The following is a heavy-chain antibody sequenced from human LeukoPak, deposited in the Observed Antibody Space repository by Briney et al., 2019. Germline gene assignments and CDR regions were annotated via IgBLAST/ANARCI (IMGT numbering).Heavy chain of an antibody. D-gene: IGHD6-19*01. Sequence: KPSETLSLTCAVYGGSFSGYYWSWIRQPPGKGLEWIGEINHSGSTNYNPSLKSRVTISVDTSKNQFSLKLSSVTAADTAVYYCARSSSGSPEGGFDYWGQGTLVTVSS. CDR1: GGSFSGYY. V-gene: IGHV4-34*01. CDR3: ARSSSGSPEGGFDY. CDR2: INHSGST. J-gene: IGHJ4*02.